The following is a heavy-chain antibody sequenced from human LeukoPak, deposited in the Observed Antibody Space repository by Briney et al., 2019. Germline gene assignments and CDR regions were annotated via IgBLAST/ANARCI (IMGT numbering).Heavy chain of an antibody. J-gene: IGHJ6*03. CDR3: ARLSDYYDSSGYRHYYYMDV. CDR1: GGSISSSSYY. Sequence: PSETLSLTCTVSGGSISSSSYYWGWIRQPPGKGLEWIGSIYYSGSTYYNPSLKRHVTISIDTSKNQFSLKLSSVTAADTAVYYCARLSDYYDSSGYRHYYYMDVWGKGTTVTVSS. D-gene: IGHD3-22*01. CDR2: IYYSGST. V-gene: IGHV4-39*01.